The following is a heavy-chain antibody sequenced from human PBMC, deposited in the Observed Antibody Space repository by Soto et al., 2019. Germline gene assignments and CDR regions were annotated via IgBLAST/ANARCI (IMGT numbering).Heavy chain of an antibody. Sequence: PSETLSLTCTVSVASISRGGYYWSWIRQHPGEGLEWIGYIYYSGSTSYNPSLKSRVTISVDTSKNQFSLKLSSVTDADTAVYYCARESKYDTSGYPPWFAPWGQGTLVTVSS. CDR3: ARESKYDTSGYPPWFAP. V-gene: IGHV4-31*03. CDR1: VASISRGGYY. CDR2: IYYSGST. D-gene: IGHD3-22*01. J-gene: IGHJ5*02.